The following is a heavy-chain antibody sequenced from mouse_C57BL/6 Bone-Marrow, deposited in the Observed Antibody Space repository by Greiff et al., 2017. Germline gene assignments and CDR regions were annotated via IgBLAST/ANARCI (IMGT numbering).Heavy chain of an antibody. D-gene: IGHD3-2*02. J-gene: IGHJ4*01. Sequence: QVQLQQPGAELVMPGASVKLSCKASGYTFTSYWMHWVKPRPGQGLEWIGEIDPSDSYPNYNQKFKGKSTLTVDKSSSTAYMQLSSLTSEDSAVYYCARRELRRTPYYAMDYWGQGTSVTVSS. CDR3: ARRELRRTPYYAMDY. CDR2: IDPSDSYP. CDR1: GYTFTSYW. V-gene: IGHV1-69*01.